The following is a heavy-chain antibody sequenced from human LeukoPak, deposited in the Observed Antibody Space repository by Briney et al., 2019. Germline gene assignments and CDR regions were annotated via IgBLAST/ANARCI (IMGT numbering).Heavy chain of an antibody. V-gene: IGHV3-53*04. D-gene: IGHD3-16*02. CDR2: IYTGGGT. Sequence: GGSLRLSCAASGFPFSSYVMSWVRQAPGKGLEWVSVIYTGGGTYYADSVKGRFTISRHNSKNTLYLQMNSLRTEDTAVYYCARVASVLRLGELSPSYYFDYWGQGTLVTVSS. CDR3: ARVASVLRLGELSPSYYFDY. CDR1: GFPFSSYV. J-gene: IGHJ4*02.